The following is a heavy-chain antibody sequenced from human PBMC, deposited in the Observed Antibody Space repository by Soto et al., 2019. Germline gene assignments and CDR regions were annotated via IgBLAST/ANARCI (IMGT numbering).Heavy chain of an antibody. Sequence: QVQLQESGPGLVKPSETLSLTCTVSGGSTSSYYWGWIRQPPGKGLEWIGYMHYTGSSKYNPSLRGRVTISVDTSKNQFSLKLSSVTAADTAVYYCARDSSGMDVWGQGTTVTVSS. J-gene: IGHJ6*02. CDR1: GGSTSSYY. D-gene: IGHD3-10*01. CDR3: ARDSSGMDV. V-gene: IGHV4-59*01. CDR2: MHYTGSS.